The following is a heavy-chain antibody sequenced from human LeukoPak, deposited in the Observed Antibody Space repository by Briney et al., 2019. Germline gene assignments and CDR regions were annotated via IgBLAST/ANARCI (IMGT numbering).Heavy chain of an antibody. CDR2: IYPGDSDT. Sequence: GESLKISCKGFGYSFTSYWIGWVRQMPGKGLEWMGIIYPGDSDTRYSPSFQGQVTISADKSISTAYLQWSSLKASDTAMNYCARDATIDSSGYYYGYWGQGTLVTVSS. CDR3: ARDATIDSSGYYYGY. J-gene: IGHJ4*02. D-gene: IGHD3-22*01. V-gene: IGHV5-51*01. CDR1: GYSFTSYW.